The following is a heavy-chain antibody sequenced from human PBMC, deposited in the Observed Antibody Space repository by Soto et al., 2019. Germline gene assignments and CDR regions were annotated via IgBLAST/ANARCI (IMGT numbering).Heavy chain of an antibody. V-gene: IGHV4-39*01. D-gene: IGHD1-7*01. Sequence: QLQLQESGPGLVKPSATLSLTCTVSGGSISSSSYYWGWIRQPPGKGLEWIGSIYYSGSTYYNPSLKSRVTISVDTSKNQFSLKLSSVTAADTAVYYCARQSWNYLNGMDVWGQGTTVTVSS. CDR1: GGSISSSSYY. J-gene: IGHJ6*02. CDR2: IYYSGST. CDR3: ARQSWNYLNGMDV.